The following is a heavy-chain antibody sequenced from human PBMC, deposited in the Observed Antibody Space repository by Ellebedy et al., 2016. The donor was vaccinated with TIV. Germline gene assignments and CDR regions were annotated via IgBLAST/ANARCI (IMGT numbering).Heavy chain of an antibody. J-gene: IGHJ6*03. V-gene: IGHV4-34*01. CDR3: ARKYYYGSGSYWGSYYYYYYMDV. CDR1: GGSFSGNY. Sequence: SETLSLXXAVYGGSFSGNYWSWIRQTPGKGLEWIGEINHSGSTNYNPSLKSRVTISVDTSKNQFSLKLSSVTAADTAVYYCARKYYYGSGSYWGSYYYYYYMDVWGKGTTVTVSS. D-gene: IGHD3-10*01. CDR2: INHSGST.